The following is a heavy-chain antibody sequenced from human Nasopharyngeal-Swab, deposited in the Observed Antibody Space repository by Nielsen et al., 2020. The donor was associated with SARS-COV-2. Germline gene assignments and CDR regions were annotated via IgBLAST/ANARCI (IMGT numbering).Heavy chain of an antibody. J-gene: IGHJ6*03. D-gene: IGHD2-8*01. CDR3: AREGYCTNGVCGRYMDV. Sequence: GESLKISCAASGFTFSSYAMHWVRQAPGKGLEWVAVISYDGSNKYYGDSVKGRFTISRDNAKNSLYLQMNSLRAEDTAVYYCAREGYCTNGVCGRYMDVWGKGTTVTVSS. V-gene: IGHV3-30-3*01. CDR1: GFTFSSYA. CDR2: ISYDGSNK.